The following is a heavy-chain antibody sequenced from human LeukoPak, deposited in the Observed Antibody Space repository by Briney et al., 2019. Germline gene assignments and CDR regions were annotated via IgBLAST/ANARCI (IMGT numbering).Heavy chain of an antibody. CDR2: INPSGGST. CDR1: GYTFTLYY. D-gene: IGHD4-23*01. J-gene: IGHJ4*02. Sequence: GASVKVSCKASGYTFTLYYMHWVRQAPGQGLEWMGIINPSGGSTTYAQKFQGRVTMTRDTSTSTVYMELSSLRSEDTAVYYCARDYGSNPSLFDYWGQGTLVTVSS. CDR3: ARDYGSNPSLFDY. V-gene: IGHV1-46*01.